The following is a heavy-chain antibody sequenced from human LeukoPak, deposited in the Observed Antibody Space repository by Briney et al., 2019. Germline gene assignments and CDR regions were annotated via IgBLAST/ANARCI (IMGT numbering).Heavy chain of an antibody. V-gene: IGHV3-23*01. CDR2: ISGSGGST. CDR3: AKGPPEYYDDVWGSYRYASYFDD. Sequence: PGGSLRLSCAASGFTFSSYAMSWVRQAPGKGPEWVSAISGSGGSTYYADSVKGRVTISRDNSKNTLFLQMKSLRPEDTAVYYCAKGPPEYYDDVWGSYRYASYFDDWGQGTLVTASS. J-gene: IGHJ4*02. D-gene: IGHD3-16*02. CDR1: GFTFSSYA.